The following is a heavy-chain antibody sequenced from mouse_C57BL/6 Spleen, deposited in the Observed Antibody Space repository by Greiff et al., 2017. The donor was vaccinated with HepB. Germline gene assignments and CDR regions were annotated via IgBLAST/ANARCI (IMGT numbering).Heavy chain of an antibody. V-gene: IGHV1-15*01. CDR2: IDPETGGT. Sequence: VQLQQSGAELVRPGASVTLSCKASGYTFTDYEMHWVKQTPVHGLEWIGAIDPETGGTAYNQKFKGKAILTAEKSSSTAYMELRSLTSEASAVYYCTRYYFEAMDYWGQRTSVTVSS. CDR1: GYTFTDYE. CDR3: TRYYFEAMDY. J-gene: IGHJ4*01. D-gene: IGHD1-1*02.